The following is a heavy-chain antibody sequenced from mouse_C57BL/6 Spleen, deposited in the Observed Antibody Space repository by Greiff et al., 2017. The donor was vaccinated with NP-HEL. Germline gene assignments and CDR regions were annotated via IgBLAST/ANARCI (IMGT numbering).Heavy chain of an antibody. Sequence: VQLKESGPELVKPGASVKISCKASGYSFTDYNMNWVKQSNGKSLEWIGIINPNYGTTSYNQKFKGKATLTVDQSSSTAYMQLNSLTSEDSAVYYCARQGAYFGTNYAMDYWGQGTSVTVSS. D-gene: IGHD1-1*01. J-gene: IGHJ4*01. CDR3: ARQGAYFGTNYAMDY. CDR2: INPNYGTT. V-gene: IGHV1-39*01. CDR1: GYSFTDYN.